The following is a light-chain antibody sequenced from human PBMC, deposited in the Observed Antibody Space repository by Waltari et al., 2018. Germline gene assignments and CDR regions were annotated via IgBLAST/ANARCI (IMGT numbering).Light chain of an antibody. Sequence: DIVMTQSPDSLAVSLGERATIKCKSSLSLLYSSNNKNYLAWYQQKPGQPPKLLIYWASTREYGVADRFSGGGSGTDFTRTISGLQAEDVAIYYCQQYYSTLVFGQGTKLEIK. CDR3: QQYYSTLV. CDR2: WAS. J-gene: IGKJ2*01. V-gene: IGKV4-1*01. CDR1: LSLLYSSNNKNY.